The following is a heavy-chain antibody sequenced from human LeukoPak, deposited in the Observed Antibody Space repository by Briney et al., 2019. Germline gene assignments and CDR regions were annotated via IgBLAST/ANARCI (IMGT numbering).Heavy chain of an antibody. CDR1: GGSIGSYY. J-gene: IGHJ4*02. CDR3: ARGRAGMDY. CDR2: IYYSGST. V-gene: IGHV4-59*01. Sequence: SETLSLTCTVSGGSIGSYYWSWIRQPPGKGLEWIGYIYYSGSTNYNPSLKSRVTISVDTSKNQFPLKLSSVTAADTAVYYCARGRAGMDYWGQGTLVTVSS. D-gene: IGHD6-13*01.